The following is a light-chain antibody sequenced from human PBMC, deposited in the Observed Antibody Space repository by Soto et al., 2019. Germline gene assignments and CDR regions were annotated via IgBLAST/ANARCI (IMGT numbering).Light chain of an antibody. CDR3: QQYDSLPIT. J-gene: IGKJ5*01. CDR1: QDISNY. Sequence: DIQMTQSPSSLSASVGDRVTITCQASQDISNYLNWYQQKPGKAPKLQIYDASNLETGVPTRFSGSGSGTDLTFTISSLKPEDIATYYCQQYDSLPITVGQGTRLEIK. V-gene: IGKV1-33*01. CDR2: DAS.